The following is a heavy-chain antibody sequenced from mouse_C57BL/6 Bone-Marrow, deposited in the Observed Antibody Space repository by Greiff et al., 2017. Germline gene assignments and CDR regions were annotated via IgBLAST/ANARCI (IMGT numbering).Heavy chain of an antibody. V-gene: IGHV5-17*01. CDR2: ISSGSSTI. J-gene: IGHJ2*01. Sequence: EVMLVESGGGLVKPGGSLKLSCAASGFTFSDYGMHWVSQAPEKGLEWVAYISSGSSTIYYADTVKGRFTISRDNAKNTLFLQMTSLRSEDTAMFYCARRYYDYWGQGTTLTVSS. D-gene: IGHD2-3*01. CDR3: ARRYYDY. CDR1: GFTFSDYG.